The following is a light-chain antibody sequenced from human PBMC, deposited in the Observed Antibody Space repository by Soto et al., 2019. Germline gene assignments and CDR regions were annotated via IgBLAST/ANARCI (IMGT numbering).Light chain of an antibody. CDR2: GAS. CDR3: QEYVNSPRT. V-gene: IGKV3-20*01. Sequence: EMVLTQSPGTLSLSPGERATLSCGASQIVNSDYFAWFQLKPGQAPRLLIYGASRRATGIPDRFSGSGSGTDFTLTMNGLEPEDFAMYYYQEYVNSPRTFGQGSRIEIK. J-gene: IGKJ1*01. CDR1: QIVNSDY.